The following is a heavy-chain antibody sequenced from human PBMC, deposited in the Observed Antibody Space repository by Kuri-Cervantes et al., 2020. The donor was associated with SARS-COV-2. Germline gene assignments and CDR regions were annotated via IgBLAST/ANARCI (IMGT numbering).Heavy chain of an antibody. Sequence: GGSLRLSCKASGFRFGIHAMHWVRQAPGKGLEWVTFISYDGKNKKCLASGKGRFTISRDNSQNTLHLRMKSLRDEDTAIYYCAKDRAGVHDFWGQGTLVTVSS. V-gene: IGHV3-30*04. CDR3: AKDRAGVHDF. J-gene: IGHJ4*02. CDR2: ISYDGKNK. D-gene: IGHD2-21*01. CDR1: GFRFGIHA.